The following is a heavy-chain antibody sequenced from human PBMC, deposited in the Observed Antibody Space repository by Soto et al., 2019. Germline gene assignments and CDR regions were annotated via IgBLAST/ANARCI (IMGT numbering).Heavy chain of an antibody. J-gene: IGHJ4*02. Sequence: GGSLRLSCAASGFTFSSYAMTWVRQAPGKGLEWVSAISGTGSSTNYADSVEGRFTISRDNSKNTLYLQMSSLRAEDTAVYYCAKAGGIAVPGSHLDYWGQGALVTVSS. CDR3: AKAGGIAVPGSHLDY. CDR1: GFTFSSYA. D-gene: IGHD6-19*01. CDR2: ISGTGSST. V-gene: IGHV3-23*01.